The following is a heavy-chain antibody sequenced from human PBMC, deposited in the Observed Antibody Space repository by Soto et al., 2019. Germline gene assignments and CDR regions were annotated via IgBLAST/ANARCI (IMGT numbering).Heavy chain of an antibody. J-gene: IGHJ4*02. Sequence: GGSLRLSCAASGFTFSSYGMHWVRQAPGKGLEWVAVIWYDGSNKYYADSVKGRFTISRDNSKNTLYLQMNSLRAEDTAVYYCARDAAGYDSSGYYLLDYWGQGTLVTVSS. CDR1: GFTFSSYG. V-gene: IGHV3-33*01. CDR2: IWYDGSNK. CDR3: ARDAAGYDSSGYYLLDY. D-gene: IGHD3-3*01.